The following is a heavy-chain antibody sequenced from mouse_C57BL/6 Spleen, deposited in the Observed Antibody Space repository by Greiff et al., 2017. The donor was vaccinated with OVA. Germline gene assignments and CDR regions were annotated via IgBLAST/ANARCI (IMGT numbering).Heavy chain of an antibody. J-gene: IGHJ2*01. CDR1: GYTFTSYW. D-gene: IGHD2-1*01. CDR2: IDPSDSET. V-gene: IGHV1-52*01. Sequence: QVQLQQPGAELVRPGSSVKLSCKASGYTFTSYWMHWVKQRPIQGLEWIGNIDPSDSETHYNQKFKDKATLTVDKSSSTAYMQLSSLTSEDSAVYYCARGDGNYGGFDYWGQGTTLTVSS. CDR3: ARGDGNYGGFDY.